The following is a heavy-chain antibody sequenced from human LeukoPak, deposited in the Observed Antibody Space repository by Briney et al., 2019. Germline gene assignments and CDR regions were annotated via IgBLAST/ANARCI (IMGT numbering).Heavy chain of an antibody. CDR3: ARGPTTVTTSGPNWFDP. V-gene: IGHV4-38-2*01. Sequence: PSETLSLTCALSGYSISSGYYWGWIRQPPGKGLEWIGSIYHSGSTYYNPSLKSRVTISVDTSKNQFSLKLSSVTAADTAVYYCARGPTTVTTSGPNWFDPWGQGTLVTVSS. CDR2: IYHSGST. J-gene: IGHJ5*02. D-gene: IGHD4-17*01. CDR1: GYSISSGYY.